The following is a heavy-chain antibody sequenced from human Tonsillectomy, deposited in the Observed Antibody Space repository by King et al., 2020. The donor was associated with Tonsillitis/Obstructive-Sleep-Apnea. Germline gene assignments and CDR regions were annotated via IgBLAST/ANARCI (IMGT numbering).Heavy chain of an antibody. D-gene: IGHD6-6*01. CDR1: GGIFSSYA. J-gene: IGHJ6*03. V-gene: IGHV1-69*05. CDR2: ILPVFETT. CDR3: ARWTEYHSPSVPDYYYYMDV. Sequence: QLVQSGAEVKKPGSSVKVSCKASGGIFSSYAFSWVRQAPGQGLEWMGGILPVFETTNYAQKFQGRITITTDESTSTAYMELSSLRSEDTAVYYCARWTEYHSPSVPDYYYYMDVWGNGTTVTVSS.